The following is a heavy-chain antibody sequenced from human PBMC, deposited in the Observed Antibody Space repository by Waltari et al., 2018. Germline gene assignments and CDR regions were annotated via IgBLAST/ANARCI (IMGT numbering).Heavy chain of an antibody. D-gene: IGHD3-22*01. CDR1: EFTFSSYA. V-gene: IGHV3-30*04. Sequence: QVQLVESGGGVVLPGRSLRLSCEAFEFTFSSYAMHWVRQAPGKGPEWVAVISYNARNIYYVDSVKGRFTISRDNSKKTLYLQMNSLRADVTAVYYCARDYCDRTNCHGMDVWGQGTTVTVSS. CDR2: ISYNARNI. J-gene: IGHJ6*02. CDR3: ARDYCDRTNCHGMDV.